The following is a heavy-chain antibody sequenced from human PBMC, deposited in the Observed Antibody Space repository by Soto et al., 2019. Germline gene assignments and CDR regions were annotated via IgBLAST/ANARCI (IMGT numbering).Heavy chain of an antibody. V-gene: IGHV3-30*18. D-gene: IGHD6-19*01. Sequence: VPLVESGGGVVQPGRSLRLSCAASGFTFSDYAMHWVRQAPGKGLEWVAVVSHDGRNTHYADSVKGRFTISRDSSKNTVSLEMISLRAEDTAVYYCAKGGRQWLVTSDFNYWGQGALVTVSS. J-gene: IGHJ4*02. CDR3: AKGGRQWLVTSDFNY. CDR2: VSHDGRNT. CDR1: GFTFSDYA.